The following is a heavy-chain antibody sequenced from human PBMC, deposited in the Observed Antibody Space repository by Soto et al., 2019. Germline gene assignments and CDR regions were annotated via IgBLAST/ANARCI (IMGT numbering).Heavy chain of an antibody. D-gene: IGHD1-26*01. CDR3: ARRYGSRFDY. J-gene: IGHJ4*02. CDR1: GGSINSYY. CDR2: IYYSGST. Sequence: ASETLSLTCTVSGGSINSYYWSWIRQPPGKGLEWIGYIYYSGSTNYNPSLKSRVTISVDTSKNQFSLKLSSVTAADTAVYYCARRYGSRFDYWGQGTLVTVSS. V-gene: IGHV4-59*01.